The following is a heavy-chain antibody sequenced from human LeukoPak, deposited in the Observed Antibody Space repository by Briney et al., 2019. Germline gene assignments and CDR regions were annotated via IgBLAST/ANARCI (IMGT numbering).Heavy chain of an antibody. CDR1: GFTFSSYW. J-gene: IGHJ4*02. CDR3: ARDHRHNIQLWVRPGPLDY. CDR2: IKQDGSEK. Sequence: PGGSLRLSCAASGFTFSSYWMSWVRQAPGKGLEWVANIKQDGSEKYYVDSVKGRFTISRDNAKNSLYLQMNSLRAEDTAVYYCARDHRHNIQLWVRPGPLDYWGQGTLVTVSS. V-gene: IGHV3-7*01. D-gene: IGHD5-18*01.